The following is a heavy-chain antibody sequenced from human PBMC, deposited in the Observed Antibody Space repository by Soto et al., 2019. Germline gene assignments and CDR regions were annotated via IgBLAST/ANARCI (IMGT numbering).Heavy chain of an antibody. J-gene: IGHJ4*02. V-gene: IGHV3-48*02. CDR3: ARGILAAMVTCIDY. CDR2: ISSSSSTI. D-gene: IGHD5-18*01. CDR1: GFTFSSYS. Sequence: GGSLRLSCAASGFTFSSYSMNWVRQAPGKGLEWVSYISSSSSTIYYADSVKGRFTISRDNAKNSLYLQMNSLRDEDTAVYYCARGILAAMVTCIDYWGQGTLVTVSS.